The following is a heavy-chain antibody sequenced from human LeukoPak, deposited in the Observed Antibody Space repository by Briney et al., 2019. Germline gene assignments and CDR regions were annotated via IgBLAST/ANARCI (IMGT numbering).Heavy chain of an antibody. V-gene: IGHV4-61*01. J-gene: IGHJ6*02. CDR1: GGSISSSSYY. Sequence: SETLSLTCTVSGGSISSSSYYWSWIRQPPGKGLEWIGYIYYSGSTNYNPSLKSRVTISVDTSKNQFSLKLSSVTAADTAVYYCAKSYLQDYYYYGMDVWGQGTTVTVSS. D-gene: IGHD4-11*01. CDR3: AKSYLQDYYYYGMDV. CDR2: IYYSGST.